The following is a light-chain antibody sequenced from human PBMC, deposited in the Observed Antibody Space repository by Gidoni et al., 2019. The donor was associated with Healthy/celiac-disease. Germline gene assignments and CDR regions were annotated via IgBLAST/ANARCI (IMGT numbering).Light chain of an antibody. CDR2: DAS. V-gene: IGKV1-33*01. CDR3: QQYVNLPYT. J-gene: IGKJ2*01. CDR1: QDISNY. Sequence: DIQMTQSPSSLSASVGDRVTITCQASQDISNYLNWYQQKPGKAPKLLIYDASNLETGVPSSFSGSGSGTDFTFTISSLQPEDIATYYCQQYVNLPYTFGQGTKLEIK.